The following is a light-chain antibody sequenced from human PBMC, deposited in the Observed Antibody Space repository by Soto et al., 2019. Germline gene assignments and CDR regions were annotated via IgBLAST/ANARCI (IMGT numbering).Light chain of an antibody. Sequence: HSALTQPASVSGSPGQSITISCTGTSSDVGSYNLVSWYQQHPGKAPKLMIYEGSKRPSGVSNRFSGSKSGNTASLTISGLQTEDEADYYCCSFVGSSTVVFGGGTKLTVL. CDR1: SSDVGSYNL. CDR2: EGS. CDR3: CSFVGSSTVV. V-gene: IGLV2-23*01. J-gene: IGLJ2*01.